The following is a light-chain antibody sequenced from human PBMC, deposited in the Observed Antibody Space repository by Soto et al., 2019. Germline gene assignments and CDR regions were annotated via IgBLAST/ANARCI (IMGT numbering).Light chain of an antibody. CDR2: GAS. CDR1: QSISSY. Sequence: EIVMTQSPATLSVSPGERATLSCRASQSISSYLAWYQQKPGHAPRLLIYGASTRATDIPARFSGGGSGTEFTLTINSLQPEDVAVYYCHQVNDWPRGTFGQGTKVEVK. V-gene: IGKV3-15*01. J-gene: IGKJ1*01. CDR3: HQVNDWPRGT.